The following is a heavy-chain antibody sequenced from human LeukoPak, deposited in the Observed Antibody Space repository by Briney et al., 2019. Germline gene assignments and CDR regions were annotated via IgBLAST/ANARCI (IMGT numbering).Heavy chain of an antibody. CDR2: IYYSGST. J-gene: IGHJ3*02. CDR3: ARDKDAFDI. CDR1: GGSVSSGNYY. V-gene: IGHV4-61*01. Sequence: SETLSLTCTVSGGSVSSGNYYWNWIRQPPGKGLEWIGYIYYSGSTNYNLSLKSRVTISVDTSKNQFSLKLSSVTAADTAVYYCARDKDAFDIWGRGTMVTVSS.